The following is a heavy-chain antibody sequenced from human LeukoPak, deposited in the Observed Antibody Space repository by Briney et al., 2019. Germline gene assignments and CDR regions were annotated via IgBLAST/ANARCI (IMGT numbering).Heavy chain of an antibody. CDR1: GYSISSGYY. Sequence: SETLSLTCSVSGYSISSGYYWGWIRQPPGKGLEWIGSVYHSASTHYNPSLKSRVTISVEASKNQFSLKLSSVTAADTAVYYCVRVKIYCRGGSCYAPFDYWGQGTLVTVSS. CDR3: VRVKIYCRGGSCYAPFDY. J-gene: IGHJ4*01. D-gene: IGHD2-15*01. CDR2: VYHSAST. V-gene: IGHV4-38-2*02.